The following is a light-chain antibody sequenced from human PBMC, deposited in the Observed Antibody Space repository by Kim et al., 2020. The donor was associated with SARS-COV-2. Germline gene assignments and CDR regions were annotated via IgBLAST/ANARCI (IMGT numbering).Light chain of an antibody. Sequence: SELNQPLSVSVALGQTARMTCGGDNIEKRNVHWYQQRPGQAPILVIYRDSKRPSGIPERVSGSNSGNTATLTISRVQAGDEADYYCQVWDGRAVAFGGGT. J-gene: IGLJ2*01. CDR3: QVWDGRAVA. CDR2: RDS. CDR1: NIEKRN. V-gene: IGLV3-9*01.